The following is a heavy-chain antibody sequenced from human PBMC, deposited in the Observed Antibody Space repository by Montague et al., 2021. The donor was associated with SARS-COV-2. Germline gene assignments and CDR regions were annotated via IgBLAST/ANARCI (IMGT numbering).Heavy chain of an antibody. Sequence: PALVKPTQTLTQTCTFSGFSLSTSGMCVSWIRQPPGKALEWLARIDWDDDKYYSTSLKTRLTISKDTSKNQVVLTMTNMDPVDTATYYCARDHYDILTGYYNWFDPWGQGTLVTVSS. CDR3: ARDHYDILTGYYNWFDP. CDR1: GFSLSTSGMC. CDR2: IDWDDDK. J-gene: IGHJ5*02. D-gene: IGHD3-9*01. V-gene: IGHV2-70*11.